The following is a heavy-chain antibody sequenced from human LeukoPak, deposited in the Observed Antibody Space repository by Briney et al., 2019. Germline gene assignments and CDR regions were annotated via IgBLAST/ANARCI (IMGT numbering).Heavy chain of an antibody. D-gene: IGHD2-2*01. V-gene: IGHV4-59*01. CDR3: ARGVAVVPAAPRSTRWFDP. Sequence: ASETLSLTCTVSGGSISSYYWSWIRQPPGKGLEWIGYIYYSGSTNYNPSLKSRVTISVDTSKNQFSLKLSSVTAADTAVYYCARGVAVVPAAPRSTRWFDPWGQGTLVTVSS. J-gene: IGHJ5*02. CDR2: IYYSGST. CDR1: GGSISSYY.